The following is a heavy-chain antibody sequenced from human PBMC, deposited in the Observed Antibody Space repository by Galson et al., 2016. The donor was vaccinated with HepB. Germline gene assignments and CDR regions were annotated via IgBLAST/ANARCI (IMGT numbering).Heavy chain of an antibody. D-gene: IGHD2-2*01. V-gene: IGHV3-11*01. J-gene: IGHJ4*02. CDR1: GFAFSNYY. CDR2: ISSIGGSI. Sequence: SLRLSCAASGFAFSNYYMSWIRQAPGKGLEWISYISSIGGSILYADSVEGRFTISRDNAKNSLYLQMYSLRAEDTAVYYCARSVGRGPAAHFDFWGQGTLVTVSS. CDR3: ARSVGRGPAAHFDF.